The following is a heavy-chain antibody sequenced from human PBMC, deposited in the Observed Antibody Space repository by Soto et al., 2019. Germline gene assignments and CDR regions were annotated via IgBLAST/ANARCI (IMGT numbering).Heavy chain of an antibody. D-gene: IGHD2-2*01. CDR2: IIPILGIA. V-gene: IGHV1-69*02. Sequence: SVKVSCKASGVTFSSYTISWVRQAPGQGLEWMGRIIPILGIANYAQKFQGRVTITADKSTSTAYMELSSLRSEDTAVYYCARLIVVPAASTTPWFDPWGQGTLVTVSS. J-gene: IGHJ5*02. CDR3: ARLIVVPAASTTPWFDP. CDR1: GVTFSSYT.